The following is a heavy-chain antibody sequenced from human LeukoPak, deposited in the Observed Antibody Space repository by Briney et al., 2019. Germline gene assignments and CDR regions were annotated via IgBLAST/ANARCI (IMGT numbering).Heavy chain of an antibody. CDR3: ARVGGYSSSWDYYYYMDV. Sequence: GGSLRLSCAASGFTFSSYAMNWVRQAPGKGLEWVAVISYDGSNKYYADSVKGRFTISRDNSKNTLYLQMNSLRAEDTAVYYCARVGGYSSSWDYYYYMDVWGKGTTVTVSS. CDR1: GFTFSSYA. V-gene: IGHV3-30*04. CDR2: ISYDGSNK. J-gene: IGHJ6*03. D-gene: IGHD6-13*01.